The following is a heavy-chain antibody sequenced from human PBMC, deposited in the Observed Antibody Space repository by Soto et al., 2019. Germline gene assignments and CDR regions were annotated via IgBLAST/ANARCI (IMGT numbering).Heavy chain of an antibody. J-gene: IGHJ5*01. D-gene: IGHD2-15*01. CDR2: INANNGNR. Sequence: ASVKVSCKASGYTSTNYGISWVRQAPGQGLEWMGWINANNGNRNYAQDFQGRVTMTTDTSTSTAYMELRSLTSDDTAVYYCARAGFCSGGRCFALSLSRSNWFDSWGQGTLVTVSS. CDR3: ARAGFCSGGRCFALSLSRSNWFDS. V-gene: IGHV1-18*01. CDR1: GYTSTNYG.